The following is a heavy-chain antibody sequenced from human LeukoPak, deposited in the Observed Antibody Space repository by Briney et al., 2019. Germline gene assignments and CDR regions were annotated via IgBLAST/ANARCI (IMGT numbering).Heavy chain of an antibody. CDR2: IYPHDSDT. D-gene: IGHD6-6*01. Sequence: GESLKISCKGSGYNFISYWIGWVRQMPGKGLEWVGIIYPHDSDTRYSPSFQGHVTMSADKSINTAYLQWSSLKASDTAMYYCARGYSSSSEADYWGQGTLVTVSS. CDR3: ARGYSSSSEADY. J-gene: IGHJ4*02. CDR1: GYNFISYW. V-gene: IGHV5-51*01.